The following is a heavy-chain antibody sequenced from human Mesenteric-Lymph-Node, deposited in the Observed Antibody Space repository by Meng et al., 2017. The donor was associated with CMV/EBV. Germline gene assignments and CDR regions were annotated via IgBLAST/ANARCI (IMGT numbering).Heavy chain of an antibody. J-gene: IGHJ6*02. CDR2: ISWDGGST. CDR1: GFTFSSYW. CDR3: AKSGGGSSTGRRTYYYYGMDV. D-gene: IGHD2-2*01. Sequence: GESLKISCAASGFTFSSYWMHWVRQAPGKGLEWVSLISWDGGSTAYADSVRGRFTISRDNSENSLYLQMNSLRAEDTALYYCAKSGGGSSTGRRTYYYYGMDVWGQGTTVTVSS. V-gene: IGHV3-43D*03.